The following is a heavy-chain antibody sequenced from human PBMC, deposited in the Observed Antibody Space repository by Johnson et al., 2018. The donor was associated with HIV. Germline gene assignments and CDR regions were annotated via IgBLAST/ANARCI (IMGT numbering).Heavy chain of an antibody. CDR2: IWYDGSNK. J-gene: IGHJ3*02. V-gene: IGHV3-33*01. CDR1: GFTFSSYG. Sequence: QVQLVESGGGVVQPGRSLRLSCAASGFTFSSYGMHWVRQAPGTGLEWVAVIWYDGSNKYYADSVKGRFTISKDNSRNTLFLQMNSLRAEDTAVYYCARDVIAPELGDAFDIWGQGTMVTVSS. D-gene: IGHD6-25*01. CDR3: ARDVIAPELGDAFDI.